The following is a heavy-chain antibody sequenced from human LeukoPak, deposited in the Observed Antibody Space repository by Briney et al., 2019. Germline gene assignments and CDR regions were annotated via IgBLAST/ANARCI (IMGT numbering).Heavy chain of an antibody. Sequence: GESLKISCKGSGYSFTSYWIGWVRQMPGKGLEWMGIIYPGDSDTRYSPSFQGQVTISADKSISTAYLQWSSRKASDTAMYYCARGCRPVTVGYGMDVWGKGTTVTVSS. CDR3: ARGCRPVTVGYGMDV. CDR1: GYSFTSYW. D-gene: IGHD4-17*01. CDR2: IYPGDSDT. J-gene: IGHJ6*04. V-gene: IGHV5-51*01.